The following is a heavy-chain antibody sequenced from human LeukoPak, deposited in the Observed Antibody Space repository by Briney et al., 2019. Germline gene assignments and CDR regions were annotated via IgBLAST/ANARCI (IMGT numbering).Heavy chain of an antibody. D-gene: IGHD3-16*02. CDR3: ARADVWGSYRSVPYGMDV. V-gene: IGHV1-18*01. CDR1: GYTFTSCG. J-gene: IGHJ6*02. CDR2: ISAYNGNT. Sequence: ASVKVSCKASGYTFTSCGISWVRQAPGQGLEWMGWISAYNGNTNYAQKLQGRVTMTTDTSTSTAYMELRSLRSDDTAVYYCARADVWGSYRSVPYGMDVWGQGTTVTVSS.